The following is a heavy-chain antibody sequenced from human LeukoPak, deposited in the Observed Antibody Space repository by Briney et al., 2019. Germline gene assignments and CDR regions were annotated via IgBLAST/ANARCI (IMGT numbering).Heavy chain of an antibody. J-gene: IGHJ1*01. CDR3: AANSADHNTLGSSYKV. V-gene: IGHV4-4*02. CDR1: GGSISSSNW. Sequence: PSETLSLTCAVSGGSISSSNWWSWVRQPPGKGLEWIGEIYHSGSTNYNPSLKSRVTISVDKSKNRFSLKLSSVTAADTAVYYCAANSADHNTLGSSYKVWGQGTLVTVSS. D-gene: IGHD3-10*01. CDR2: IYHSGST.